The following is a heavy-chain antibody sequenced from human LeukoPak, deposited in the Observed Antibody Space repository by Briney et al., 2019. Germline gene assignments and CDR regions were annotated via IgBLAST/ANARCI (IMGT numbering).Heavy chain of an antibody. J-gene: IGHJ4*02. CDR1: GFTFDDYG. V-gene: IGHV3-20*01. D-gene: IGHD3-22*01. CDR2: INWNGNTT. CDR3: ARYVRNYYDSSGYFPYFDY. Sequence: PGGSLRLSCAASGFTFDDYGMSWVRQAPGKGLEWVSGINWNGNTTAYADSVQGRFTISRDNAKNSLYLQMNSLRAEDTALYHCARYVRNYYDSSGYFPYFDYWGQGTLVTVSS.